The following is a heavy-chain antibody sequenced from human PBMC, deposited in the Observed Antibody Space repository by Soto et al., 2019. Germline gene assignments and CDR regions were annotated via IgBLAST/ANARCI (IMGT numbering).Heavy chain of an antibody. CDR1: GFTFRSYP. Sequence: GGSLRLSCAASGFTFRSYPMHWVRQAPGKGLEWVATVSYDGITKYADSVKGRFTISRGNSNNTLFLQMNSLRTEDTAVYYCTKEGLFWSGSFDSWGQGTLVTVSS. J-gene: IGHJ4*02. D-gene: IGHD3-3*01. V-gene: IGHV3-30-3*02. CDR2: VSYDGITK. CDR3: TKEGLFWSGSFDS.